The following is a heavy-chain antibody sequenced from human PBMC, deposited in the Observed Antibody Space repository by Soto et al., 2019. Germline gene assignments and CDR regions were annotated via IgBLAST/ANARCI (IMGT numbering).Heavy chain of an antibody. J-gene: IGHJ6*02. V-gene: IGHV3-48*03. CDR2: ISSSGSTI. CDR3: ARDEQQLALTYYYYYYGMDV. CDR1: GFTFSSYE. Sequence: VGSLRLSCAASGFTFSSYEMNWVRQAPGKGLEWVSYISSSGSTIYYADSVKGRLTISRDNAKNSLYLQMNSLRAEDTAVYYCARDEQQLALTYYYYYYGMDVWGQGTTVTVSS. D-gene: IGHD6-13*01.